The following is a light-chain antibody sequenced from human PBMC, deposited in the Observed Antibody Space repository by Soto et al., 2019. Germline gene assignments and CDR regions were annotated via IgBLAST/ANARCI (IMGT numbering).Light chain of an antibody. V-gene: IGLV4-69*01. Sequence: QLVLTQSPSASASLGASVKLTCTLSSGHSTYAIAWHQQQPGKGPRFLMKFDTNGIHKKADGIPDRFSGSSSGAERYLTISSLQSEDEADYYCQAWGSGNWVFGGGTQLTVL. CDR1: SGHSTYA. J-gene: IGLJ3*02. CDR2: FDTNGIH. CDR3: QAWGSGNWV.